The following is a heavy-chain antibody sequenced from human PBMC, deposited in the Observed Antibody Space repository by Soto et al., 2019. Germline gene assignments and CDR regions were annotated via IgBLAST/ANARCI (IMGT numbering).Heavy chain of an antibody. V-gene: IGHV4-61*01. D-gene: IGHD3-16*02. CDR3: ARYQAKMGELSPIDY. CDR2: IYYSGST. J-gene: IGHJ4*02. Sequence: SETLSLTCTVSGGSVSSGSYYWSWIRQPPGKGLEWIGYIYYSGSTNYNPSLKSRVTISVDTSKNQFSLKLSSVTAADTAVYYCARYQAKMGELSPIDYWGQGTLVTVSS. CDR1: GGSVSSGSYY.